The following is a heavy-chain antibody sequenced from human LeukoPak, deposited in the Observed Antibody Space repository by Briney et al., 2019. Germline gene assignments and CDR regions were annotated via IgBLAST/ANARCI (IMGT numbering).Heavy chain of an antibody. D-gene: IGHD4-17*01. V-gene: IGHV4-39*01. J-gene: IGHJ6*03. Sequence: SETLSLTCTVSGGSISSSSYYWGWIRQPPGTGLEWIGSIYYSGSTYYNPSLKSRVTISVDTSKNQFSLKLSSVTAADTAVYYCASDYGDYYYYYMDVWGKGTTVTISS. CDR1: GGSISSSSYY. CDR3: ASDYGDYYYYYMDV. CDR2: IYYSGST.